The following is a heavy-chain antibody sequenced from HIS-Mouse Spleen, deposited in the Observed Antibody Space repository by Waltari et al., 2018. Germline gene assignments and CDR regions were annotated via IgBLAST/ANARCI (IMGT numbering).Heavy chain of an antibody. CDR2: INHSGSP. D-gene: IGHD2-2*01. V-gene: IGHV4-34*01. Sequence: QVQLQQWGAGLLKPSETLSLTCAVYGGSFSGYYWSWIRQPPGKGLEWIGEINHSGSPNYNPSLKSRVTISVDTSKNQFSLKLSSVTAADTAVYYCARSKGYCSITSCYYFDYWGQGTLVTVSS. J-gene: IGHJ4*02. CDR1: GGSFSGYY. CDR3: ARSKGYCSITSCYYFDY.